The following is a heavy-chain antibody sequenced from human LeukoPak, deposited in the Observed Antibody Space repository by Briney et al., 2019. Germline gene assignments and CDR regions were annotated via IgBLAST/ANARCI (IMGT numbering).Heavy chain of an antibody. CDR1: GYSFTSYW. Sequence: GASLQISCKGSGYSFTSYWIGWVRQLPGKGLEWMGIIYPGDSDTRYSPSFQGQVTISADKSISTAYLQWSSLKASDTAMYYCARRRYSYAYYFDYWGQGTLVTVSS. J-gene: IGHJ4*02. CDR3: ARRRYSYAYYFDY. V-gene: IGHV5-51*01. CDR2: IYPGDSDT. D-gene: IGHD5-18*01.